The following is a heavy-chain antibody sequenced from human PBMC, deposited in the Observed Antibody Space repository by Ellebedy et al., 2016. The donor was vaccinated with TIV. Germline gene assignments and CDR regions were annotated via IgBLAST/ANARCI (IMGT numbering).Heavy chain of an antibody. CDR3: ARDQWLGRAYYFDY. V-gene: IGHV3-7*01. D-gene: IGHD6-19*01. Sequence: GESLKISCAASGFTFSSYWMNWVRQAPGKGLEWVANINQDGSVKHYVDSVKGRFSISRDNVKNSMYLQMNSLRDEDTAVYYCARDQWLGRAYYFDYWGQGTLLTVSS. CDR2: INQDGSVK. CDR1: GFTFSSYW. J-gene: IGHJ4*02.